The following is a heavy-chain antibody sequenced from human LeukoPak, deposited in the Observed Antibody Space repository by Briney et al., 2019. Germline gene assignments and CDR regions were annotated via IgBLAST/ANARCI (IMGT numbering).Heavy chain of an antibody. D-gene: IGHD1-26*01. V-gene: IGHV3-23*01. Sequence: GGSLRLSCAASGFTFSSCAMTWVRQAPGKGLEWVSSISGSGATTYYANSVKGRFTISRDNSNNTVYLQMNSLRAEDTAVYYCAKDQSRVGASDPFDYWGQGMQVGVSS. J-gene: IGHJ4*02. CDR1: GFTFSSCA. CDR3: AKDQSRVGASDPFDY. CDR2: ISGSGATT.